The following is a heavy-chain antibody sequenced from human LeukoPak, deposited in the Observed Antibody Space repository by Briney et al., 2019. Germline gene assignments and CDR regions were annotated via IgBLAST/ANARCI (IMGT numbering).Heavy chain of an antibody. Sequence: SQTLSLTCTDSGGSISSGSYYWSWIRQPAGKGLEWIGRIYTSGSTNYNPSLKSRVTISVDTSKNQFSLKLSSVTAADTAVYYCAQTGYSYGYWWFDPWGQGTLVTVSS. J-gene: IGHJ5*02. CDR3: AQTGYSYGYWWFDP. CDR1: GGSISSGSYY. CDR2: IYTSGST. V-gene: IGHV4-61*02. D-gene: IGHD5-18*01.